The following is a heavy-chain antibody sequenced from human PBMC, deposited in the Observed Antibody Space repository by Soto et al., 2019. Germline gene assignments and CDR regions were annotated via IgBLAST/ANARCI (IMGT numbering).Heavy chain of an antibody. D-gene: IGHD3-22*01. CDR1: GFTFSSYG. V-gene: IGHV3-33*01. J-gene: IGHJ4*02. CDR3: AREAYDSSGVLDY. CDR2: IWYDGSNK. Sequence: QVQLVESGGGVVQPGRSLRLSCAASGFTFSSYGMHWVRQAPGKGLEWVAVIWYDGSNKYYADSVKGRFTISRDNSKNTLYLQMNSLRAEDTAVYYCAREAYDSSGVLDYWGQGTLVTVSS.